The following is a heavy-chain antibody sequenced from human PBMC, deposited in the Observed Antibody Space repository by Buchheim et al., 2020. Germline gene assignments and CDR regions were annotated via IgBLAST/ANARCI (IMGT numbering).Heavy chain of an antibody. J-gene: IGHJ6*02. V-gene: IGHV3-30*18. CDR2: ISYDGSNK. D-gene: IGHD3/OR15-3a*01. CDR1: GFTFSSYG. CDR3: AKDLRVSGVRSRPLDPYYYYYGMDV. Sequence: QVQLVESGGGVVQPGRSLRLSCAASGFTFSSYGMHWVRQAPGKGLEWVAVISYDGSNKYYADSVKGRFTISRDNSKNTLYLQMNSLRAEDTAVYYCAKDLRVSGVRSRPLDPYYYYYGMDVWGQGTT.